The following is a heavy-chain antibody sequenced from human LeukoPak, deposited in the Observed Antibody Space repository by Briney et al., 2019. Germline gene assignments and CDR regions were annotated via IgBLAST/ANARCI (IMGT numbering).Heavy chain of an antibody. Sequence: GGSLRLSCAASKLTFSSYTMNWVRQAPGKGLEWVSSITSTSSYIYYADSVKGRFTISRDNAKNSLYLQMNSLRDEDTAVYYCARDRYDTTGYVTPDDAFDIWGQGTMVTVSS. D-gene: IGHD3-22*01. CDR3: ARDRYDTTGYVTPDDAFDI. CDR2: ITSTSSYI. CDR1: KLTFSSYT. V-gene: IGHV3-21*01. J-gene: IGHJ3*02.